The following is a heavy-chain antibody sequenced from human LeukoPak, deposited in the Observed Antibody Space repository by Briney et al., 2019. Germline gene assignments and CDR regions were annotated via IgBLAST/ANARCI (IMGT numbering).Heavy chain of an antibody. CDR1: GDSISSSNYY. V-gene: IGHV4-39*01. CDR2: IYYSGST. Sequence: PSKTLSLTCTVSGDSISSSNYYWGWIRQPPGKGLEWIGSIYYSGSTYYNPSLKSRVTISVDTSKNQFSLKLSSVTAADTAVYYCARRRGGYPFDYWGQGTLVTVSS. D-gene: IGHD2-15*01. CDR3: ARRRGGYPFDY. J-gene: IGHJ4*02.